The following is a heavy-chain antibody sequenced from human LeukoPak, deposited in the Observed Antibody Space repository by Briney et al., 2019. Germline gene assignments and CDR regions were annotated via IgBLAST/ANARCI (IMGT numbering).Heavy chain of an antibody. Sequence: SETLSLTCTASGGPISSSGYYWGWIRQPPGKGLEWIGSIYYSGSTYYNPSLKSRVTISVDTSRNQFSLKLSSVTAADTAVYFCARRQQGVGFDPWGQGTLVTVSS. V-gene: IGHV4-39*01. CDR1: GGPISSSGYY. D-gene: IGHD6-13*01. CDR3: ARRQQGVGFDP. J-gene: IGHJ5*02. CDR2: IYYSGST.